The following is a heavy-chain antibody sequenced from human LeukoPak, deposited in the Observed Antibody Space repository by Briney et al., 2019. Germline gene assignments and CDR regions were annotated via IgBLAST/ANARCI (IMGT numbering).Heavy chain of an antibody. CDR3: ARHYSSSWYTISQYFQH. CDR1: GGSISSSSYY. CDR2: IYYSGST. D-gene: IGHD6-13*01. J-gene: IGHJ1*01. Sequence: SETLSLTCTVSGGSISSSSYYWGWIRQPPGKGLERIGSIYYSGSTYYNPSLKSRVTISVDTSKNQFSLKLSSVTAADTAVYYCARHYSSSWYTISQYFQHWGQGTLVTVSS. V-gene: IGHV4-39*01.